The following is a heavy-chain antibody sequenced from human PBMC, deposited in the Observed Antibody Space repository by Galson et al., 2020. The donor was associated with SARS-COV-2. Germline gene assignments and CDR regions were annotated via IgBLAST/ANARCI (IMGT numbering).Heavy chain of an antibody. Sequence: SETLSLTCTISGGSISISSYYWDWIRQPPGKGLEWIGGIYYSGNTYYNPSLTSRVTISVDTSNNQFSLKLSSVTAADTAVYYCAREEGYGDYQGSSWFDPWGQGTLVTVSS. CDR1: GGSISISSYY. CDR3: AREEGYGDYQGSSWFDP. CDR2: IYYSGNT. V-gene: IGHV4-39*07. J-gene: IGHJ5*02. D-gene: IGHD4-17*01.